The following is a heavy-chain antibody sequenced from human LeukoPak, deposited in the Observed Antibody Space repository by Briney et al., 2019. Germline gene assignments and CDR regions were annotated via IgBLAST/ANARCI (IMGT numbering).Heavy chain of an antibody. Sequence: PSETLSLTCTVSGGSISSSSYYWGWIRQPPGTGLEWIGSIYYSGSTYYNPSLKSRVTISVDTSKNQFSLKLSSVTAADTAVYYCARDIGEYYYGSGSYLTWGQGTLVTVSS. J-gene: IGHJ5*02. D-gene: IGHD3-10*01. V-gene: IGHV4-39*07. CDR3: ARDIGEYYYGSGSYLT. CDR1: GGSISSSSYY. CDR2: IYYSGST.